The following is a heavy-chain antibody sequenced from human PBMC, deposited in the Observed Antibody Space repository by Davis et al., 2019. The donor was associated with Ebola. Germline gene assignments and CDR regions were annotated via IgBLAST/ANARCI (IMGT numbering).Heavy chain of an antibody. Sequence: MPSETLSLTRTVSAGSIRSSLVYWGWIRQPPGRGLQWIGNIYYTGGTFYNLSLKSRVTISVDTSKNQFSVNLTSVTAADTAVYYCARLGYSYGGTFDYWGQGILVTVSS. CDR3: ARLGYSYGGTFDY. D-gene: IGHD5-18*01. CDR1: AGSIRSSLVY. V-gene: IGHV4-39*01. CDR2: IYYTGGT. J-gene: IGHJ4*02.